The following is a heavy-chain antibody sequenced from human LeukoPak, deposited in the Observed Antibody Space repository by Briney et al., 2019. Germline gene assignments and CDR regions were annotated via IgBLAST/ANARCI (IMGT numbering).Heavy chain of an antibody. Sequence: GGSLRFSCAASGFTVSSNYMSWVRQAPGKGLEWVSVIYSGGSTYYADSVKGRFTISRHNSKNTLYLQMNSLRAEDTAVYYCARATSDVLRFLEWFYFDYWGQGTLVTVSS. CDR3: ARATSDVLRFLEWFYFDY. V-gene: IGHV3-53*01. D-gene: IGHD3-3*01. J-gene: IGHJ4*02. CDR2: IYSGGST. CDR1: GFTVSSNY.